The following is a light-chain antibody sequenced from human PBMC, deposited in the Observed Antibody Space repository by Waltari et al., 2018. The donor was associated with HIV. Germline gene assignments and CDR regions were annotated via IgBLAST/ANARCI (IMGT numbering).Light chain of an antibody. CDR2: KDN. Sequence: YALTQPPSVSVSPGQTATIARYGVELTSHYSHWYRHTAGQAPVLVMYKDNERPLGIPERISGARAGKVVTLAISGVQAEDEADYYCQSAGSGATSVLFGGGTKLTVL. CDR3: QSAGSGATSVL. J-gene: IGLJ2*01. V-gene: IGLV3-25*03. CDR1: ELTSHY.